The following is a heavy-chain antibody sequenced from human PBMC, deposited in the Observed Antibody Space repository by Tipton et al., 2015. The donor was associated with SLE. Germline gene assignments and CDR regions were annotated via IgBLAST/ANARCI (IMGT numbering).Heavy chain of an antibody. V-gene: IGHV1-46*01. CDR1: GYTFTAYY. D-gene: IGHD6-13*01. J-gene: IGHJ4*02. Sequence: QLVQSGADVKKPGASVKVSCKASGYTFTAYYIHWVRQAPGQGLEWMGIINPSDGTTTYAQRFQGSVTMNRDKSTTTVYTLLNSLRSEDTAVYYCARPDAAEPYVDYWGQGALVTISS. CDR2: INPSDGTT. CDR3: ARPDAAEPYVDY.